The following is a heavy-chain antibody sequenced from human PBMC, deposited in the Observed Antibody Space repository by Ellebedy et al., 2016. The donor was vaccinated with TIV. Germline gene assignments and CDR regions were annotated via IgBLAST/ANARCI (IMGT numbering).Heavy chain of an antibody. V-gene: IGHV5-51*01. CDR3: AKLPFGADIITGYSSTFDF. J-gene: IGHJ4*02. CDR2: IFPGDSET. D-gene: IGHD3-9*01. Sequence: KVSCKGSGYKFTSYWIAWVRQMPGKGLEWMGIIFPGDSETSYSASFQGQVSISVDKSISAAELQWSSLKASDTAIYYFAKLPFGADIITGYSSTFDFWGQGTLVTVSS. CDR1: GYKFTSYW.